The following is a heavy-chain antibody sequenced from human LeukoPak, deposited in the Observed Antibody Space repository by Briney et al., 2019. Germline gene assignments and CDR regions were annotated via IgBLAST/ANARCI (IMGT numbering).Heavy chain of an antibody. Sequence: SAVKVCFKSSACTFSSYAISMVRQAPGPGIEWMGRIIPIFGKANYAQKFKGRVTITPDESTSTAYMELSSLRSEDTAVYYCARGRRHGDYERRYYFDYWGQGTLVTVSS. J-gene: IGHJ4*02. CDR1: ACTFSSYA. CDR3: ARGRRHGDYERRYYFDY. V-gene: IGHV1-69*13. CDR2: IIPIFGKA. D-gene: IGHD4-17*01.